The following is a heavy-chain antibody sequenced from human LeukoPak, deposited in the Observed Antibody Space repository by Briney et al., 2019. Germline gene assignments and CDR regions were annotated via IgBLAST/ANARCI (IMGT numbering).Heavy chain of an antibody. Sequence: SVKVSCKASGGTFSSYAISWVRQAPGQGLEWMGRIIPIFGTANYAQKFQGRVTITTDESMSTAYMELSSLRSEDTAVYYCARDRRGIAVAGKHWFDPWGQGTLVTVSS. D-gene: IGHD6-19*01. CDR3: ARDRRGIAVAGKHWFDP. CDR2: IIPIFGTA. J-gene: IGHJ5*02. V-gene: IGHV1-69*05. CDR1: GGTFSSYA.